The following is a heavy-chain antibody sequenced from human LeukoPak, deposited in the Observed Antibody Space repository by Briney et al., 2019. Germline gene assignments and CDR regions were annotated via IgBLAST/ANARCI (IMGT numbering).Heavy chain of an antibody. Sequence: PGGSLRLSCAASGFTCSSYAMSWVRQAPGKGLEWVSAISGSGGSTYYADSVKGRFTISRDNSKNTLYLQMNSLRAEDTAVYYCAKDNGYSSTREDYWGQGTLVTVSS. CDR2: ISGSGGST. D-gene: IGHD6-13*01. CDR1: GFTCSSYA. J-gene: IGHJ4*02. V-gene: IGHV3-23*01. CDR3: AKDNGYSSTREDY.